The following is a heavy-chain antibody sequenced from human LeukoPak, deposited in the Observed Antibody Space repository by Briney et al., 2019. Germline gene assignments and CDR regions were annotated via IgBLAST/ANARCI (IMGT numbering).Heavy chain of an antibody. J-gene: IGHJ4*02. CDR3: AKGGLGVAGLDYFDY. CDR1: GFTFDDYG. D-gene: IGHD6-19*01. CDR2: INWNGVST. Sequence: GGSLRLSCAASGFTFDDYGMSWVRQAPGKGLEWVSGINWNGVSTGYADSVKGRFTISRDNAENSLYLQMNSLRAEDTAVYYCAKGGLGVAGLDYFDYWGQGTLVTVSS. V-gene: IGHV3-20*04.